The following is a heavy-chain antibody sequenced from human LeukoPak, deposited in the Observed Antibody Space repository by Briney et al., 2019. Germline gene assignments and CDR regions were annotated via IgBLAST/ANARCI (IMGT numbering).Heavy chain of an antibody. CDR2: ISGSGGST. CDR3: AKGSRGDCYSCFDY. D-gene: IGHD2-21*02. CDR1: GFXFSSYA. J-gene: IGHJ4*02. Sequence: PGGSLRLSCAASGFXFSSYAISWVRQAPGKGLEWVSAISGSGGSTYYADSVKGRFTISRDNSKNTLYLQMNSLRAEDTAVYYCAKGSRGDCYSCFDYWGQGTLVTVSS. V-gene: IGHV3-23*01.